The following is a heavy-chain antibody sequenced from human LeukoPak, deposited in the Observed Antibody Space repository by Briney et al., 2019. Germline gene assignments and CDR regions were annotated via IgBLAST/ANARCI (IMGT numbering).Heavy chain of an antibody. CDR3: ARGGRVGATFSY. CDR1: GYTFTSYY. V-gene: IGHV1-46*01. D-gene: IGHD1-26*01. Sequence: ASVKVSCKASGYTFTSYYMHWVRQAPGQGLEWMGIINPSGGSTSYAQKFQGRVTMTRDMSTSTVYMEMSSLRSEDTAVYYCARGGRVGATFSYWGQGTLVTVSS. J-gene: IGHJ4*02. CDR2: INPSGGST.